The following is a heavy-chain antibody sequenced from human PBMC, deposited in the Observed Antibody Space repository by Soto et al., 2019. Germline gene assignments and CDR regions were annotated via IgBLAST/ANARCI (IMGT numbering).Heavy chain of an antibody. V-gene: IGHV3-13*01. CDR3: ARRSTKTPALDY. D-gene: IGHD1-26*01. J-gene: IGHJ4*02. Sequence: EVQLVESGGGLVQPGGSLRLSCAASGFTFSSYDMHWVRQATGKGLEWVSAIGTAGDTYYLGSVKGRFTISRENAKNSLYLQMNSLRVGDTAVYYCARRSTKTPALDYWGQGTLVTVSS. CDR1: GFTFSSYD. CDR2: IGTAGDT.